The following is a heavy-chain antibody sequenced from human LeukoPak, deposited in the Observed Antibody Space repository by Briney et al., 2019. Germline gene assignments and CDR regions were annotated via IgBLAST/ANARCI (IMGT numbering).Heavy chain of an antibody. Sequence: NPGGSLRLSCAASGFTFSDYYMSWIRQAPGKGLEWILYISNSASVTYYADSVKGRFAISRDNAQNSLYLEMNSLRAEDTAVYYCAKDPNRFPTYFDYWGQGTLVTVSS. V-gene: IGHV3-11*04. CDR3: AKDPNRFPTYFDY. J-gene: IGHJ4*02. CDR2: ISNSASVT. CDR1: GFTFSDYY. D-gene: IGHD3-10*01.